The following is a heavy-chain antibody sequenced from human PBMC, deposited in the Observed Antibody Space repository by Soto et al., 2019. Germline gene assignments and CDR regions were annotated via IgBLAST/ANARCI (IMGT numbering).Heavy chain of an antibody. Sequence: GGSLRLSCAASGFTFSSYEMNWVRQAPGKGLEWVSYISSSGSTIYYADSVKGRFTISRDNAKNSLYLQMSSLRAEDTAVYYCARVSGAYGSGSYYIRRYYYYGMDVWGQGTTVTVSS. CDR1: GFTFSSYE. CDR2: ISSSGSTI. D-gene: IGHD3-10*01. J-gene: IGHJ6*02. CDR3: ARVSGAYGSGSYYIRRYYYYGMDV. V-gene: IGHV3-48*03.